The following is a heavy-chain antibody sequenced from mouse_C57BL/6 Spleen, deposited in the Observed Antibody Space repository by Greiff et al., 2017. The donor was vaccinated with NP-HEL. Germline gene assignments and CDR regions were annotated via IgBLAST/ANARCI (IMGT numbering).Heavy chain of an antibody. Sequence: EVNLVESGGGLVQPGGSLKLSCAASGFTFSDYGMAWVRQAPRKGPEWVAFISNLAYSIYYADTVTGRFTISRENAKNTLYLEMSSLRSEDTAMYYCARRGYGGYFDVWGTGTTVTVSS. D-gene: IGHD3-1*01. J-gene: IGHJ1*03. CDR3: ARRGYGGYFDV. CDR2: ISNLAYSI. CDR1: GFTFSDYG. V-gene: IGHV5-15*01.